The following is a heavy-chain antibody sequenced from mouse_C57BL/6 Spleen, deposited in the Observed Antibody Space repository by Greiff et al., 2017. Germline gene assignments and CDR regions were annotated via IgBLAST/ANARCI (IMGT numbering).Heavy chain of an antibody. J-gene: IGHJ1*03. CDR2: IYPGDGDT. CDR1: GYAFSSSW. CDR3: ARSLYYYGSSYENFDV. Sequence: VQLQESGPELVKPGASVKISCKASGYAFSSSWMNWVKQRPGKGLEWIGWIYPGDGDTNYNGKFKGKATLTADKSSSTAYMQLSGLTSEDSAVYFCARSLYYYGSSYENFDVWGTGTTVTVSS. V-gene: IGHV1-82*01. D-gene: IGHD1-1*01.